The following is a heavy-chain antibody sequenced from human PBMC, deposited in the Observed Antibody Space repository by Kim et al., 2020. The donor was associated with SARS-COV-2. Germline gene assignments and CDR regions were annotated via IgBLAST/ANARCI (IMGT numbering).Heavy chain of an antibody. Sequence: GGSLRLSCAASGFTFSTYDMNWVRQAPGKGLEWVSFISGSSSHIYYADSVKGRFTVSRDNAKTSLYLQMNSLRFEDTAVYYCARRSPPARYNGMDVWGQGTTVTVSS. CDR3: ARRSPPARYNGMDV. V-gene: IGHV3-21*01. J-gene: IGHJ6*02. CDR2: ISGSSSHI. CDR1: GFTFSTYD. D-gene: IGHD3-9*01.